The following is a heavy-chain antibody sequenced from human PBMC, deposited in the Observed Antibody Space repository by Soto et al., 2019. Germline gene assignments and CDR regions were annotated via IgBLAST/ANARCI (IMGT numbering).Heavy chain of an antibody. J-gene: IGHJ4*02. CDR3: AKGREYYFDS. V-gene: IGHV1-2*02. CDR2: INPNTGGT. Sequence: QVQLVQSGAAVKKPGASVKVSCRASGYTFTRQYMHWVRQAPGQGLEWVGWINPNTGGTRNAQKFQGRVTMTRDTSITTSYMELNALTSDDMAVYYCAKGREYYFDSWGQGSLVTVSS. CDR1: GYTFTRQY.